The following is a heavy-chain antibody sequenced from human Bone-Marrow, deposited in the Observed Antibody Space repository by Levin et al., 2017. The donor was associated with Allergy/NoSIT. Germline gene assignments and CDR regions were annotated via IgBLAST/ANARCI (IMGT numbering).Heavy chain of an antibody. CDR1: GGTFGNYA. V-gene: IGHV1-69*13. Sequence: SVKVSCKTSGGTFGNYAISWVRQAPGQGLEWMGGVIPIFNRINSAQKFQDRITISADDFRATAYMELSGLRPEDTAVYYCATETRGGWLPQNIYYYYAMDVWGQGTTVTVSS. CDR3: ATETRGGWLPQNIYYYYAMDV. J-gene: IGHJ6*02. CDR2: VIPIFNRI. D-gene: IGHD3-16*01.